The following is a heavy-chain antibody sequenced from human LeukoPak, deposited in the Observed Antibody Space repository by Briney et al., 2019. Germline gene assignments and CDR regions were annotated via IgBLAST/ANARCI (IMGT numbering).Heavy chain of an antibody. CDR2: INPNSGGT. V-gene: IGHV1-2*02. J-gene: IGHJ4*02. CDR1: GYTFTSYY. D-gene: IGHD3-10*01. Sequence: ASVKVSCKASGYTFTSYYMHWVRQAPGQGLEWMGWINPNSGGTNYAQKFQGRVTMTRDTSISTAYMELSRLRSDDTAVYYCARQGAMVRTGFDYWGQGTLVTVSS. CDR3: ARQGAMVRTGFDY.